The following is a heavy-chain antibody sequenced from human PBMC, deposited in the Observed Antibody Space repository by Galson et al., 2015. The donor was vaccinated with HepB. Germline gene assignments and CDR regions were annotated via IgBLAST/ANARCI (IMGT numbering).Heavy chain of an antibody. Sequence: QSGAEVKKPRESLKISCEGSGYSFSMFWIGWVRQMPGRGLEWMGAIYPRTSETRYSPSFEGQVTISADKSISTAYLQWNSLKASDTAMYYCASMYYYDSSGYSTYYYYGMDVWGQGTTVTVSS. CDR3: ASMYYYDSSGYSTYYYYGMDV. V-gene: IGHV5-51*01. J-gene: IGHJ6*02. CDR2: IYPRTSET. CDR1: GYSFSMFW. D-gene: IGHD3-22*01.